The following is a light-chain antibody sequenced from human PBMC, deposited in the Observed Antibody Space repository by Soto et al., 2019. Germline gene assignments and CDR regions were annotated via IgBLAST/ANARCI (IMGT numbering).Light chain of an antibody. V-gene: IGLV1-47*02. J-gene: IGLJ1*01. CDR3: AAWDDSLSGYV. CDR2: SNT. CDR1: SSNIGNNY. Sequence: QSSLSQPPSASGTPGQRVTIACSGSSSNIGNNYVYWYHQLPGTAPKLLIYSNTQRPSGVPDRFSGSKSGTSASLAISGLRSEDEADYYCAAWDDSLSGYVFGTGTKVTVL.